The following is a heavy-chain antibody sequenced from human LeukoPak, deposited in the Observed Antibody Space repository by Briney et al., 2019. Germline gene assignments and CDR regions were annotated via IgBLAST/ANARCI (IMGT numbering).Heavy chain of an antibody. Sequence: SQTLSFTCTVSGGSNSSGSYYWSWIRQPAGKGLEWIGRIYTSGSTNYNPSLKSRVTISVDTSKNQFSLKLSSVTAADTAVYYCARAPRVVLDFDYWGQGTLVTVSS. V-gene: IGHV4-61*02. J-gene: IGHJ4*02. CDR3: ARAPRVVLDFDY. D-gene: IGHD3-3*01. CDR2: IYTSGST. CDR1: GGSNSSGSYY.